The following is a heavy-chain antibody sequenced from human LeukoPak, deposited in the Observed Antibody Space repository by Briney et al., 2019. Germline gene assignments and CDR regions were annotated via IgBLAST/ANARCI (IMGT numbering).Heavy chain of an antibody. CDR1: GYTFTSYG. Sequence: ASVKVSCKASGYTFTSYGISWVRQAPGQGLEWMGGIIPIFGTANYAQKFQGRVTITADESTSTAYMELSSLRSEDTAVYYCARVTLTTDWFFDYWGQGTLVTVSS. J-gene: IGHJ4*02. CDR2: IIPIFGTA. V-gene: IGHV1-69*13. D-gene: IGHD4-11*01. CDR3: ARVTLTTDWFFDY.